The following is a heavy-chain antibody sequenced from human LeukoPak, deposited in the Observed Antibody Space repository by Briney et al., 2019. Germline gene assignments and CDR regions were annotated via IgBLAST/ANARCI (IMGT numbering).Heavy chain of an antibody. CDR1: GGSITTSNYH. J-gene: IGHJ4*02. CDR2: IYYSGNA. V-gene: IGHV4-39*02. Sequence: SETLSLTCTVSGGSITTSNYHWGWIRQTPGKGLEWIGSIYYSGNAYYNPSLESRLTVSVDRSKNQFSLKLSSVTAADTAVYYCARDLRSAFDYWGQGTLVTVSS. CDR3: ARDLRSAFDY.